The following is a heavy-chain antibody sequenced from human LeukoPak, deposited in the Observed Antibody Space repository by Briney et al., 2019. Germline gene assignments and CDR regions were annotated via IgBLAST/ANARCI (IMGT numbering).Heavy chain of an antibody. J-gene: IGHJ4*02. V-gene: IGHV3-30*18. D-gene: IGHD1-26*01. Sequence: GGSLRLSCAASGFTFSSYGMHWVRQAPGKGLEWVAVISYDGSNKYYADSVKGRFTISRDNSKNTLYLQMNSLRAEDTAVYYCAKGREGFDYWGQGTLVTASS. CDR3: AKGREGFDY. CDR2: ISYDGSNK. CDR1: GFTFSSYG.